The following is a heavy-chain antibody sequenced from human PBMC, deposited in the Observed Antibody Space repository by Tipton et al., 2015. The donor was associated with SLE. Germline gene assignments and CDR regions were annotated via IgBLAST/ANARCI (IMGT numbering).Heavy chain of an antibody. CDR1: GYTFTTYG. D-gene: IGHD6-19*01. V-gene: IGHV1-18*01. Sequence: QSGPEVKKPGASVQISCKASGYTFTTYGISWVRHTPGQGLEWMGWISPYNGNTNFTQTFQGRVTMTTDTSTSTAYVQRRSLRADDTAVYFCAIAVAGTLFVDRWGRGTLVAVS. CDR3: AIAVAGTLFVDR. CDR2: ISPYNGNT. J-gene: IGHJ5*02.